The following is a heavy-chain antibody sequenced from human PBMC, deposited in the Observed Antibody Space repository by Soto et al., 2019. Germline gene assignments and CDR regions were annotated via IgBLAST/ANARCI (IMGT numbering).Heavy chain of an antibody. CDR3: ASLSIAGAGNSPR. Sequence: SETLSLTCAVYGGSFSGYYWSWIRQPPGKGLEWIGEINHSGSTNYNPSLKSRVTISVDTSKNQFSLKLSSVTAADTAVYYCASLSIAGAGNSPRWGRGTLVTVSP. V-gene: IGHV4-34*01. CDR2: INHSGST. J-gene: IGHJ4*02. CDR1: GGSFSGYY. D-gene: IGHD6-19*01.